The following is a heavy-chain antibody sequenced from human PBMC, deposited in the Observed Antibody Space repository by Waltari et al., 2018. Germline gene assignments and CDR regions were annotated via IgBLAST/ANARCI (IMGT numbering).Heavy chain of an antibody. CDR2: ISGSGGST. J-gene: IGHJ4*02. D-gene: IGHD3-3*01. V-gene: IGHV3-23*01. Sequence: EVQLLESGGGLVQPGGSLRLSCAASGFTFSSYAMSWVRQAPGKGLEWVSAISGSGGSTDYADAVKGRFTISRDNAKNSLYLQMNSLRAEDTAVYYCARDFFSYDYYFDYWGQGTLVTVSS. CDR1: GFTFSSYA. CDR3: ARDFFSYDYYFDY.